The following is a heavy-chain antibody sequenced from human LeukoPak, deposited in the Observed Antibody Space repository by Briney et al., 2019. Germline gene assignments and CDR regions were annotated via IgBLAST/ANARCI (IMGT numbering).Heavy chain of an antibody. V-gene: IGHV3-48*03. CDR2: ISSIGSTI. Sequence: PGGSLRLSCAASGFTFSNYEMNWVRQAPGKGLEWVSYISSIGSTIYYADSVRGRFTISRDNAKNSLYLQMNSLRAEDTAVYYCARDSFRFLEWTNAIDYWGQGTLVTVSS. CDR1: GFTFSNYE. D-gene: IGHD3-3*01. J-gene: IGHJ4*02. CDR3: ARDSFRFLEWTNAIDY.